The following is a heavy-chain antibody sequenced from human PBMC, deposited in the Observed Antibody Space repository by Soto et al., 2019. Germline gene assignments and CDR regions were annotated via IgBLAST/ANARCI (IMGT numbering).Heavy chain of an antibody. CDR1: GYTVSSSA. CDR3: ARGFNSDGPAGAYGMDV. J-gene: IGHJ6*02. V-gene: IGHV1-69*01. D-gene: IGHD5-18*01. CDR2: IIPVVGTP. Sequence: QVPLVQSGAEVKKPGSSVKVSCKASGYTVSSSAISWVRQAPGHGLEWMGGIIPVVGTPNYAQQFQGRVTITADESTSTAYMEMSSLGSEDTAVYYGARGFNSDGPAGAYGMDVWGHGTTVTVS.